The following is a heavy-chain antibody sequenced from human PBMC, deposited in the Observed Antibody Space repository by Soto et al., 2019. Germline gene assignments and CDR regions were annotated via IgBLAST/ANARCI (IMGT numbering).Heavy chain of an antibody. J-gene: IGHJ5*02. D-gene: IGHD3-10*01. CDR2: ISAYNGNT. V-gene: IGHV1-18*01. CDR3: ARVDTMVRGAVEGWFDP. Sequence: QVQLVQSGAEVKKPGASVKVSCKASGYTFTSYGISWVRQAPGQGLEWMGWISAYNGNTNYAQKLQGRVTMTTDTSTSTAYMELRSLRCDDTAVYYCARVDTMVRGAVEGWFDPWGQGTLVTVSS. CDR1: GYTFTSYG.